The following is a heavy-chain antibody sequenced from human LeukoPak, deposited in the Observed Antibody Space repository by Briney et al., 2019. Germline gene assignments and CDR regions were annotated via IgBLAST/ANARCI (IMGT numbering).Heavy chain of an antibody. D-gene: IGHD3-10*01. Sequence: GGSLRLSCGASGFIFSSYRMHWVRHSRGEGLEWLAAIWYRGSNIYYADSVKGRFTISRDNSKNTLYLQMNSLRAEDTAVYYCAKDLGFGELGLDYWGQGTLVTVSS. CDR3: AKDLGFGELGLDY. CDR1: GFIFSSYR. CDR2: IWYRGSNI. J-gene: IGHJ4*02. V-gene: IGHV3-33*06.